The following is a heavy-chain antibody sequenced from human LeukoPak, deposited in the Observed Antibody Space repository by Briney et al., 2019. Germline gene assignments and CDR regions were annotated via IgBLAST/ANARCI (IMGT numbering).Heavy chain of an antibody. J-gene: IGHJ4*02. Sequence: GKSLRLSCAASGFIFSSHSMNWVRQAPGKGLEWLSYISGSSTSGSSSFIYYAGSVKGRFTISRDNAKNSLYLQMKGLRVEDTAVYYCARDWAMIDWGQGTLVTVSS. CDR2: ISGSSTSGSSSFI. V-gene: IGHV3-48*01. CDR3: ARDWAMID. D-gene: IGHD5-12*01. CDR1: GFIFSSHS.